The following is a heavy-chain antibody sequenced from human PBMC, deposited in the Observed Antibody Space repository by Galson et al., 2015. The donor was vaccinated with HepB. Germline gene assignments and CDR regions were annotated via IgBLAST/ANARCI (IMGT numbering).Heavy chain of an antibody. D-gene: IGHD4-23*01. J-gene: IGHJ4*02. V-gene: IGHV3-23*01. CDR1: GFTFSSYA. Sequence: SLRLSCAASGFTFSSYAMSWVRQAPGKGLEWVSAISGSGGSTYYADSVKGRFTISRDNSKNTLYLQMNSLRAEDTAVYYCAKCLHGGNSNFDYWGQGTLVTVSS. CDR3: AKCLHGGNSNFDY. CDR2: ISGSGGST.